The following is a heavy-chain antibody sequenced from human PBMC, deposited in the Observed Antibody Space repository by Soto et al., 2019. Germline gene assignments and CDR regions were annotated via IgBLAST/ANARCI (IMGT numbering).Heavy chain of an antibody. D-gene: IGHD1-1*01. Sequence: SETLSLTCAVYGGSFSGYYWTWIRQPPVTGLEFIGEINHILSTNYKPSLKSRFTISVYTSKNHFSLKLTSVTAADTAVYYCAKDKTTGLFDYWGQGTLVTVSS. V-gene: IGHV4-34*01. CDR1: GGSFSGYY. CDR2: INHILST. CDR3: AKDKTTGLFDY. J-gene: IGHJ4*02.